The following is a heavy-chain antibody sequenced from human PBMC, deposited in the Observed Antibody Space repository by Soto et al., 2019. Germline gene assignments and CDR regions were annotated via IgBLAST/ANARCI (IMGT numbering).Heavy chain of an antibody. CDR2: IIPIFGTA. CDR3: ARGLIAGTRVATFDP. Sequence: ASVKVSCKASGGTFSSYAISWVRQAPGQGLEWMGGIIPIFGTANYAQKFQGRVTITADEATSTAYMELSSLRSEDTAVYYCARGLIAGTRVATFDPWGQGTLVTVSS. D-gene: IGHD1-1*01. V-gene: IGHV1-69*13. CDR1: GGTFSSYA. J-gene: IGHJ5*02.